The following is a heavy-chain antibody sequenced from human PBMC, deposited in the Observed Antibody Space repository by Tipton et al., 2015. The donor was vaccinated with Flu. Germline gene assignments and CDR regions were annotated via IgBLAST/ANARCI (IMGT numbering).Heavy chain of an antibody. D-gene: IGHD6-19*01. CDR1: GFTFTNYG. CDR2: ISYDETNK. Sequence: SLRLSCAATGFTFTNYGMHWVRQAPGKGLEWMAVISYDETNKYYADSVKGRFTISRDNSKNTLYLQMSSLRAEDTALYYCAKDRGSGWFAGTDVWGQGTTVIVPS. J-gene: IGHJ6*02. V-gene: IGHV3-30*18. CDR3: AKDRGSGWFAGTDV.